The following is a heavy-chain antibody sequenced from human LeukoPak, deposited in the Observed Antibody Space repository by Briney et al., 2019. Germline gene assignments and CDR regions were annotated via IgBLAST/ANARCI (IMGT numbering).Heavy chain of an antibody. V-gene: IGHV4-30-2*05. CDR1: GGSISSGGYY. CDR2: IYHSGST. CDR3: ARGYCSSTSCPMDV. D-gene: IGHD2-2*01. Sequence: PSETLSLTRTVSGGSISSGGYYWSWIRQPPGKGLEWIGYIYHSGSTYYNPSLKRRVTISVDTSKNQFSLKLSSVTAADTAVYYCARGYCSSTSCPMDVWGKGTTVTVSS. J-gene: IGHJ6*04.